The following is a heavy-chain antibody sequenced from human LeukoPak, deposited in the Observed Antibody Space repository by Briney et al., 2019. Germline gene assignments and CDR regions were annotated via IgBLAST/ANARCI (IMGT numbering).Heavy chain of an antibody. CDR3: ASFLYYYDSSGYYYNY. J-gene: IGHJ4*02. D-gene: IGHD3-22*01. Sequence: RASVKVSCKASGYTFTSYGISWVRQAPGQGLEWMGWISAYNGNANYAQKLQGRVTMTTDTSTSTAYMELRSLRSDDTAVYYCASFLYYYDSSGYYYNYWGQGTLDTVSS. CDR2: ISAYNGNA. CDR1: GYTFTSYG. V-gene: IGHV1-18*01.